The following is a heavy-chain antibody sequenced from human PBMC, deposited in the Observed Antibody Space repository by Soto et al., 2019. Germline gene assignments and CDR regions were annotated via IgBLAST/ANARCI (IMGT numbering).Heavy chain of an antibody. CDR2: ISAYNGNT. Sequence: GASVKVSCKASGYTFTSYGISWVRQAPGQGLEWMGWISAYNGNTNYAQKLQGRVTMTTDTSTSTAYMELRSLRSDDTAVYYCARAYDFWSGYRPSSYYYYMDVWGKGTTVTVSS. D-gene: IGHD3-3*01. CDR3: ARAYDFWSGYRPSSYYYYMDV. CDR1: GYTFTSYG. V-gene: IGHV1-18*01. J-gene: IGHJ6*03.